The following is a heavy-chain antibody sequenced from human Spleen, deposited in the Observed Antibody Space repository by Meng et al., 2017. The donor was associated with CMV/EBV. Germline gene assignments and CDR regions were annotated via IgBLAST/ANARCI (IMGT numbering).Heavy chain of an antibody. Sequence: TSYNMNWVRQAPGQGLEWMGWINTNTGNPTYAQGFTGRIVFSLDTSVSTAYLQITSLKAEDTAVYYCARQVEDYYDSSDYYGVNGFDPWGQGTLVTVSS. CDR2: INTNTGNP. V-gene: IGHV7-4-1*02. J-gene: IGHJ5*02. CDR1: TSYN. CDR3: ARQVEDYYDSSDYYGVNGFDP. D-gene: IGHD3-22*01.